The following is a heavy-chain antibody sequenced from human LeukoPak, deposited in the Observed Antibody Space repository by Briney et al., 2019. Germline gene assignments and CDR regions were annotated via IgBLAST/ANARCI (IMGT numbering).Heavy chain of an antibody. V-gene: IGHV3-48*02. J-gene: IGHJ4*02. D-gene: IGHD1-26*01. CDR3: ASSGSYRFDY. Sequence: GGSLRLSCAASRFTFSNYVMSWVRQAPGKGLEWVSHITASGTAMFYADSVKGRFTISRDNAKNSLYLQMNSLRDEDTAVYYCASSGSYRFDYWGQGTLVTVSS. CDR2: ITASGTAM. CDR1: RFTFSNYV.